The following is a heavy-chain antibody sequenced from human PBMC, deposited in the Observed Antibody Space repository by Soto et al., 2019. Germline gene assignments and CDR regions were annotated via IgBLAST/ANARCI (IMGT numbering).Heavy chain of an antibody. D-gene: IGHD4-17*01. V-gene: IGHV5-51*01. J-gene: IGHJ6*02. CDR3: ARRSVTTSFYYYGMDV. Sequence: PGESLKISCKGSGYSFTSYWIGWVRQMPGKGLEWMGIIYPGDSDTRYSPSFQGQVTISADKSISTAYLQWSSLKASDTAMYYCARRSVTTSFYYYGMDVWGQGATVTVSS. CDR2: IYPGDSDT. CDR1: GYSFTSYW.